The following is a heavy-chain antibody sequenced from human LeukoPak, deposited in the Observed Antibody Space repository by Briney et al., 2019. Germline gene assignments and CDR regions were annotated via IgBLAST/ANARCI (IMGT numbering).Heavy chain of an antibody. Sequence: GGSLRLSFAVSGFTYDDYGMSSVRQAPGKGLEWVSGINWNGGNTGYADSVKGRFTISRDNAKNSLYLQMNSLRAEDTALYYCARIRRGSSSWYYFDSWGQGTLVTVSS. J-gene: IGHJ4*02. CDR2: INWNGGNT. D-gene: IGHD6-13*01. CDR3: ARIRRGSSSWYYFDS. CDR1: GFTYDDYG. V-gene: IGHV3-20*03.